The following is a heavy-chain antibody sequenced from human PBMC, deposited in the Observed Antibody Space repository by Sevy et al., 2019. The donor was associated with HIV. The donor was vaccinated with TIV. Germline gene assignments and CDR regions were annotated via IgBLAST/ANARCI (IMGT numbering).Heavy chain of an antibody. J-gene: IGHJ6*03. CDR3: ARDMGAGGYYYYYMDV. D-gene: IGHD1-26*01. V-gene: IGHV4-61*02. CDR1: DGSISSGSYY. Sequence: SETLSLTCTVSDGSISSGSYYWSWIRQPAGKGLEWIGRIYTSGSTNYNPSLKSRVTISVDTSKNQFSLKLRSVTAADTAVYYCARDMGAGGYYYYYMDVWGKGTTVTVSS. CDR2: IYTSGST.